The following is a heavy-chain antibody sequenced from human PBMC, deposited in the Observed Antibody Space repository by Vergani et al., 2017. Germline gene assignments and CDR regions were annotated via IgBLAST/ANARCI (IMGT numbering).Heavy chain of an antibody. D-gene: IGHD6-13*01. CDR3: ARYDSNTWSAFDY. CDR1: GGSITSDNYY. V-gene: IGHV4-61*02. J-gene: IGHJ4*02. Sequence: QVQLQESGPGLVQPSQTLSLTCTVSGGSITSDNYYWSWIRQPAVKGLEWIVRIYTSGITNYNPSLKSRVNVSVDTSKNHFSLKLSSVTAADTALYYCARYDSNTWSAFDYWGQGTLVTVSS. CDR2: IYTSGIT.